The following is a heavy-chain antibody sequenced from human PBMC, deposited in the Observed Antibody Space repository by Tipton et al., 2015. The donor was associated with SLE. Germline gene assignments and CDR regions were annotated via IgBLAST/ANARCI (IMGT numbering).Heavy chain of an antibody. D-gene: IGHD5-18*01. Sequence: TLSLTCSVSGDSITSGSYYWVWIRQAPGKGLEWIGRLHYSGRSYYNPSLKSRVTISLDTSRTQFSLKVTSVTAADTAVYYCARTAGRSVKLWYFDLWGRGTLVTVSS. J-gene: IGHJ2*01. CDR1: GDSITSGSYY. CDR3: ARTAGRSVKLWYFDL. CDR2: LHYSGRS. V-gene: IGHV4-39*07.